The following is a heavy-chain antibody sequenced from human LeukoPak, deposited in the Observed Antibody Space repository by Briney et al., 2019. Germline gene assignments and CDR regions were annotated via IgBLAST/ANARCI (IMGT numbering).Heavy chain of an antibody. Sequence: GGSLRLSCAASGFTFDDYGMSWVRQAPGKGLEWVSGINWNGGSTGYADSVKGRFTISRDNAKNSLYLQMNSLRAEDTALYYCARGEGYCSSTSCPYAFDIWGPGTMVTVSS. CDR2: INWNGGST. V-gene: IGHV3-20*04. CDR3: ARGEGYCSSTSCPYAFDI. D-gene: IGHD2-2*01. J-gene: IGHJ3*02. CDR1: GFTFDDYG.